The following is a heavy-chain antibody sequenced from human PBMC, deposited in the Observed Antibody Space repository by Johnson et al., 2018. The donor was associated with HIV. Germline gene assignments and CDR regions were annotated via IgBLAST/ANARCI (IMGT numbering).Heavy chain of an antibody. CDR1: GFTVSDSA. J-gene: IGHJ3*02. V-gene: IGHV3-73*02. D-gene: IGHD4-17*01. Sequence: VQLVESGGGLVQPDGSLKLSCAASGFTVSDSAMHWVRQTSGKGLEWVGRIRSETYSYATAYAASVKGRFTISRDDSQNTAYLQMNSLQSEDTAMYYCARDYGDDEVPDAFDIWGQGTMVTVSS. CDR2: IRSETYSYAT. CDR3: ARDYGDDEVPDAFDI.